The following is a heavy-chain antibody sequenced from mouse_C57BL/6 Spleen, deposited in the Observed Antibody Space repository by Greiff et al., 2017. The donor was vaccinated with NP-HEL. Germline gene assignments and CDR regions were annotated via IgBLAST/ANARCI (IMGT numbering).Heavy chain of an antibody. CDR2: INPSRGYT. CDR1: GYTFPSYW. Sequence: VQLQQSGAELAKPGASVKLSCKASGYTFPSYWMHWVKQRPGQGLEGIGYINPSRGYTKNNQKFKDKATLMADKSSRTAYMQLSSLTYEDSAVYYCARDTVDYAMDYWGQGPSVTVSS. CDR3: ARDTVDYAMDY. V-gene: IGHV1-7*01. J-gene: IGHJ4*01. D-gene: IGHD1-1*01.